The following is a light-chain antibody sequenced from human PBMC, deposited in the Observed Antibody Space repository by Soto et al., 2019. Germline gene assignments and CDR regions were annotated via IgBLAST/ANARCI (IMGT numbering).Light chain of an antibody. J-gene: IGKJ4*01. CDR1: QSVLYSSNNKNY. CDR3: QQYYSTPLT. V-gene: IGKV4-1*01. Sequence: IVMTQYPDSLAVSLGERATLNCKSSQSVLYSSNNKNYLAWYQQKPGQPPKLLIYWASTRESGVPDRFSGSGSGTDFTLTISSLQAEDVAVYYCQQYYSTPLTFGGGTKVDIK. CDR2: WAS.